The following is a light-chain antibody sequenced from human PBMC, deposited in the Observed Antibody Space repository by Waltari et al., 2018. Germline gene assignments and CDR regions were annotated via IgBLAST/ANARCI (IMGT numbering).Light chain of an antibody. J-gene: IGKJ2*01. CDR2: GAS. CDR1: QSISNY. CDR3: QQSYSTPLLYT. Sequence: DIQMTQSPSSLSASVGDRVTITCRARQSISNYLKWYQQKPGKAPKLLIYGASSLQSGVPSRFSGSGSVTDVTLIISSLQPEDVATYYCQQSYSTPLLYTFGQGTKLAIK. V-gene: IGKV1-39*01.